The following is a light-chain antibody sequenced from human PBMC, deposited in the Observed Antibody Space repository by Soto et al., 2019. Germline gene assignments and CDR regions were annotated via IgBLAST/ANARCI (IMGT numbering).Light chain of an antibody. V-gene: IGKV4-1*01. CDR3: QHYGNTPWT. Sequence: DIVMTQSPESLAVSLGERATINCKSSQSVLSSYNNPNYLAWYQQKAGQPPKLLMHWASIRESGVPDRCSGSGSGADFTLTISSLQAEEVAVDYCQHYGNTPWTFGQGTKVEIK. J-gene: IGKJ1*01. CDR1: QSVLSSYNNPNY. CDR2: WAS.